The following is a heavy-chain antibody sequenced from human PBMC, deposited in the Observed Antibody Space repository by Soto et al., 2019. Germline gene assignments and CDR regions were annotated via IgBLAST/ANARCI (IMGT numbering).Heavy chain of an antibody. CDR1: GYTFTDYG. V-gene: IGHV1-3*01. Sequence: QVQLVQSGAEVKKPGASVKVFCKASGYTFTDYGIHWVRQAPGQRLELMGWIAPGNGNTKYSQNFQGRVTITRDTSATTAYMELSSLRSEDTAVYYCAKGSRMWTPDYWGQGTLVTVSS. D-gene: IGHD2-21*01. CDR2: IAPGNGNT. J-gene: IGHJ4*02. CDR3: AKGSRMWTPDY.